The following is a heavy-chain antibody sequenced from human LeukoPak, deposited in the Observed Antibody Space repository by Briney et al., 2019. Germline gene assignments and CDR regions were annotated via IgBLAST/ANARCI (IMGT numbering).Heavy chain of an antibody. CDR3: AKDPENNGYSDGSFDY. J-gene: IGHJ4*02. D-gene: IGHD3-22*01. CDR1: GFSFSNFG. Sequence: GGSLRLSCATSGFSFSNFGMYWVRQAPGKGLEWVGFVRSDGSHEKYGDSVKGRFTISRDNSESRLYLQMSSLRADDTAVYYCAKDPENNGYSDGSFDYWGQGTLVTVSS. CDR2: VRSDGSHE. V-gene: IGHV3-30*02.